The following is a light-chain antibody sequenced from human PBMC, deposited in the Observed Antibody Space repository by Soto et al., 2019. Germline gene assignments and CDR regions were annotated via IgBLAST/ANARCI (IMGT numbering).Light chain of an antibody. CDR3: LQHYNYPLT. CDR2: AAS. V-gene: IGKV1-6*01. J-gene: IGKJ1*01. Sequence: AIQMTQSPSSLSASVGDRVTITCRASQGIRNDLGWYQQKPGKAPKLLIYAASSLQSGVPSRFSGSGSRTVFTLPISSLQPEDFATNYCLQHYNYPLTFCQGTKVEIK. CDR1: QGIRND.